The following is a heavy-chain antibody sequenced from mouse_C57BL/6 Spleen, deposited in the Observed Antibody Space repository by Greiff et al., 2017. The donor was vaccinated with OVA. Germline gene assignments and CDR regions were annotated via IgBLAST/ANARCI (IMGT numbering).Heavy chain of an antibody. D-gene: IGHD2-4*01. CDR1: GFSLSTFGMG. CDR2: IWWDDDK. Sequence: QVTLKVSGPGILQPSQTLSLTCSFSGFSLSTFGMGVGWIRQPSGKGLEWLAHIWWDDDKYYNPALKSRLTISKDTSKNQVFLKIANVDTADTATYYCARMGNPGWIGMSYDYDGFAYWGQGTLVTVSA. V-gene: IGHV8-8*01. CDR3: ARMGNPGWIGMSYDYDGFAY. J-gene: IGHJ3*01.